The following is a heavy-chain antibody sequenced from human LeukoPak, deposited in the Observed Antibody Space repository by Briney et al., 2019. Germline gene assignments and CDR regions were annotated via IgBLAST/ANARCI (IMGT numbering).Heavy chain of an antibody. CDR1: GFTFSSYW. D-gene: IGHD1-1*01. J-gene: IGHJ4*02. CDR2: IKQDGSEK. Sequence: GGSLRLSCAASGFTFSSYWMSWVRQAPGKGLEWVANIKQDGSEKYYVDSVKGRFTISRGNAKNSLYLQMNSLRAEDTAVYYCARDLWNDGDAVFDYWGQGTLVTVSS. CDR3: ARDLWNDGDAVFDY. V-gene: IGHV3-7*01.